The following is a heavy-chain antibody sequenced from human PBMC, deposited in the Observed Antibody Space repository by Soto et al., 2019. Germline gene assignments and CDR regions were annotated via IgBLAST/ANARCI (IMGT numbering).Heavy chain of an antibody. Sequence: GASVKVSCKASKGTFNRDAITWVRQVPGQGLEWMGGIIPMFGTADYAQKFQGRVTITADKSTGTAYMELSSLRSEDTAVYYCASTSSYGDFRFDPWGRGTLVTIS. CDR1: KGTFNRDA. J-gene: IGHJ5*02. D-gene: IGHD3-3*01. CDR2: IIPMFGTA. V-gene: IGHV1-69*06. CDR3: ASTSSYGDFRFDP.